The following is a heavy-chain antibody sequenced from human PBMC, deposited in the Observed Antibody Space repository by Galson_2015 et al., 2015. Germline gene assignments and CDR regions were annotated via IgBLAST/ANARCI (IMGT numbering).Heavy chain of an antibody. CDR1: GGSFSGSY. J-gene: IGHJ4*02. Sequence: SETLSLTCAVYGGSFSGSYWSWIRQPPGKGLEWIGEINHSGSTNYNPSLKSRVTISVDTSKNQFSLKLSSVTTADTAVYYCATWPAYSSSWYGGNYWGQGTLVTVSS. D-gene: IGHD6-13*01. V-gene: IGHV4-34*01. CDR2: INHSGST. CDR3: ATWPAYSSSWYGGNY.